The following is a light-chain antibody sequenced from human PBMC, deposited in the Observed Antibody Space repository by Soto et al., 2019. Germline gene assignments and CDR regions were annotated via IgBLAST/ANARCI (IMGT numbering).Light chain of an antibody. Sequence: EIVLTHSPGTLSLSPGERATLSCRASQSVSSSYLAWYQQKPGQAPRXXIYGASSRATGIPDRFSGSGSGTDFTITISRLEPEDGAVYYCQQYGSSPWTFGQGTKVDIK. CDR1: QSVSSSY. J-gene: IGKJ1*01. CDR2: GAS. V-gene: IGKV3-20*01. CDR3: QQYGSSPWT.